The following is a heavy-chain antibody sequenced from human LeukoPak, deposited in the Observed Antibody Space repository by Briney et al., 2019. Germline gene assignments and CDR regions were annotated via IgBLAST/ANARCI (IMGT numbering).Heavy chain of an antibody. V-gene: IGHV3-30*18. CDR1: GFTFSSYG. Sequence: PGGSLRLSCAASGFTFSSYGMHWVRQAPGKGLEWVAVISYDGSNKYYADSVKGRFTISRDNSKNTLYLQMNSLRAEDTAVYYCAKMCYYGSEAQSHYLMDVWGQGTTVTVSS. CDR3: AKMCYYGSEAQSHYLMDV. D-gene: IGHD3-10*01. CDR2: ISYDGSNK. J-gene: IGHJ6*02.